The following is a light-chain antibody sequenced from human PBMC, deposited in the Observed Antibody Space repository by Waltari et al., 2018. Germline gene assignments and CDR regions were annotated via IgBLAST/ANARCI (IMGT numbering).Light chain of an antibody. Sequence: QSVLTQPPSVSGAPRQRVTISCTGSSSKIGAGYDVHWYQQLPGTVPKLLIDGNNNRPSGVPDRFSGSKSGTSAPLAITGLQAEDEGDYYCQSYDRSLSGWVFGGGTKLTVL. J-gene: IGLJ3*02. CDR3: QSYDRSLSGWV. CDR1: SSKIGAGYD. V-gene: IGLV1-40*01. CDR2: GNN.